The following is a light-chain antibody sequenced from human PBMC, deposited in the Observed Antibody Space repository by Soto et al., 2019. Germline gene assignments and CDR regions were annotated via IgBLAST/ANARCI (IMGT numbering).Light chain of an antibody. Sequence: EIVLIQSPATLSLSPGERATLSCRASQSVSSYLAWYQQKPGQAPRLPIYDASNRATGIPARFSGSGSGTDFTLTISSLEPEDFAVYYCQQRSNWPLTFGGGTKVEIK. CDR2: DAS. J-gene: IGKJ4*01. CDR3: QQRSNWPLT. V-gene: IGKV3-11*01. CDR1: QSVSSY.